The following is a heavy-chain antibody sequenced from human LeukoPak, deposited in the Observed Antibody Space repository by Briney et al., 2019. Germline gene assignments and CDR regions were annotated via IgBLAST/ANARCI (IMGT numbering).Heavy chain of an antibody. CDR3: ARDVLPLYYYYYYMDV. CDR2: INTDGSST. Sequence: GRSLRLSCAASGFTFSSYWMHWVRQAPGKGLVWVSRINTDGSSTSYADSVKGRFTISRDNAKNTLYLQMNSLRAEDTAVYYCARDVLPLYYYYYYMDVWGKGTTVTVSS. V-gene: IGHV3-74*01. D-gene: IGHD2-8*02. J-gene: IGHJ6*03. CDR1: GFTFSSYW.